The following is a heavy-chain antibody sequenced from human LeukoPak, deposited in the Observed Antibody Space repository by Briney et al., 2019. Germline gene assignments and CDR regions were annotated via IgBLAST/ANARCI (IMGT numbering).Heavy chain of an antibody. D-gene: IGHD3-3*01. CDR1: GYSISSGYY. CDR3: ARDGGLLYYDFWSGYTFDY. V-gene: IGHV4-38-2*02. J-gene: IGHJ4*02. CDR2: VYHSGST. Sequence: PSETLSLTCTVSGYSISSGYYWGWIRQPPGQGLEWIGSVYHSGSTYYNPPLKSRVTISVDTSKNQFSLKLSSVTAADTAVYYCARDGGLLYYDFWSGYTFDYWGQGTLVTVSS.